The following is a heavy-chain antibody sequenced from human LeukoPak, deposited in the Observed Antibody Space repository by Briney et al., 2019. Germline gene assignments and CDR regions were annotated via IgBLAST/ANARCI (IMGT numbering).Heavy chain of an antibody. D-gene: IGHD6-19*01. J-gene: IGHJ4*02. CDR2: ISSSSSYT. Sequence: PGGSLRLSCAASGFTFSDYYMSWIRQAPGKGLEWVSYISSSSSYTNYADSVKGRFTISRDNAKNSLYLQMNSLRAEDTAVYYCARVGGSGWSGPKPFDYWGQGTLVTVSS. CDR1: GFTFSDYY. CDR3: ARVGGSGWSGPKPFDY. V-gene: IGHV3-11*05.